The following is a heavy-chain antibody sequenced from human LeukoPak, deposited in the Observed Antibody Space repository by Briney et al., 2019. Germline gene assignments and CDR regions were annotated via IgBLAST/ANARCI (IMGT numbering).Heavy chain of an antibody. CDR1: GFTFSSYA. V-gene: IGHV3-30*04. Sequence: PGRSLRLSCAASGFTFSSYAMHWVRHAPGKGLEWVAVISYDGSNKYYADSVKGRFTISRDNSKNTLYLQMNSLRAEDTAVYYCARGGVGAMAGLDYWGQGTLVTVSS. CDR3: ARGGVGAMAGLDY. CDR2: ISYDGSNK. D-gene: IGHD1-26*01. J-gene: IGHJ4*02.